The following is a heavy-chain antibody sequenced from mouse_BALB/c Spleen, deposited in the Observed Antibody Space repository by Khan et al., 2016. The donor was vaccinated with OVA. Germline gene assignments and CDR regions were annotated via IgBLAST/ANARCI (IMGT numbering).Heavy chain of an antibody. CDR2: IWGDGST. D-gene: IGHD1-1*01. CDR3: ARDRSYIHRRFAY. CDR1: GFSLTGYN. J-gene: IGHJ3*01. Sequence: QVQLQQSGPGLVAPSQSLSITCTVSGFSLTGYNINWVRQPPGKGLEWLGMIWGDGSTDYNSALKSRLSIRKDNSKSQVFLKMNSLQTDDTARYYCARDRSYIHRRFAYWGQGTLVTVST. V-gene: IGHV2-6-7*01.